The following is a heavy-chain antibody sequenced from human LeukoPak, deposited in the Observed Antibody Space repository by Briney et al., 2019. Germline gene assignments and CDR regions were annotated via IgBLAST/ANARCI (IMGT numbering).Heavy chain of an antibody. D-gene: IGHD1-26*01. J-gene: IGHJ4*02. Sequence: GRTLRLSCAASGFTFSIYGMHWVRQAQGKGLEWVALTWYDGSNKNYADSVKGRFTISRDNSKNTLYLQMNSLRGEDTAVYYCARGGLTIAEATTSWYLDYWGQGTLVTVSS. CDR2: TWYDGSNK. CDR1: GFTFSIYG. V-gene: IGHV3-33*01. CDR3: ARGGLTIAEATTSWYLDY.